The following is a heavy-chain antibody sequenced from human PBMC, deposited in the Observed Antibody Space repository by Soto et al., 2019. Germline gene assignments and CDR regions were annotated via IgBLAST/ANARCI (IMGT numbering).Heavy chain of an antibody. D-gene: IGHD2-15*01. CDR3: ASFEGCRGSSCYPTGFAP. CDR2: IYYSGST. J-gene: IGHJ5*02. V-gene: IGHV4-59*01. CDR1: GGSLSSYY. Sequence: SETLSLTCTVSGGSLSSYYWSWIRQPPGKGLEWIGYIYYSGSTNYNSSLKSPGTISVDTSNNQFSLKLSSVAAAGTAGYYGASFEGCRGSSCYPTGFAPWGQGTLVTVSS.